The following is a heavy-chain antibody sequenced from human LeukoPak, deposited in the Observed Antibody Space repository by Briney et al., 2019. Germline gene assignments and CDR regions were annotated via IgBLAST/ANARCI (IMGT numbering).Heavy chain of an antibody. V-gene: IGHV4-59*08. Sequence: PETLSLTCTVSGGSITSYFWSWIRQPPGKGLEWIGYISYSGNTNYNPPLKSRVTISVDTSKNQFSLKLNSVTAADTAVYYCARHVGGTTYDYWGQGTLVTVSS. CDR1: GGSITSYF. CDR3: ARHVGGTTYDY. CDR2: ISYSGNT. J-gene: IGHJ4*02. D-gene: IGHD1-14*01.